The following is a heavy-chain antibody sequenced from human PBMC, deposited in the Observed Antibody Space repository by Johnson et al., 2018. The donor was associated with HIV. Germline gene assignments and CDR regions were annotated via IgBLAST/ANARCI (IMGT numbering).Heavy chain of an antibody. D-gene: IGHD3-22*01. CDR2: LSYDGSNE. CDR3: ARAYPYDRSPRGAFDI. V-gene: IGHV3-30-3*01. Sequence: QVQLVESGGGVVQPGRSLRLSCAASGFTFSSYAIHWVRQAPGKGLEWVAVLSYDGSNEYYADSVKGRFTISRDNSTNTLYLQMNSLRAEDTAVYYCARAYPYDRSPRGAFDIWGNGTMVTVSS. J-gene: IGHJ3*02. CDR1: GFTFSSYA.